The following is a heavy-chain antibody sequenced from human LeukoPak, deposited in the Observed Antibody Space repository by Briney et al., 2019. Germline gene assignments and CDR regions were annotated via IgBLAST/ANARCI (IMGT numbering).Heavy chain of an antibody. Sequence: PSETLSLTCTVSGGSISSGSYYWSWIRQPAGKGLEWIGRIYTSGSTNYNPSLKSRVTISVDTSKNQFSLKLSSVTAADTAVYYCARDKGTPLKYYYYYMDVWGKGTTVTVSS. CDR3: ARDKGTPLKYYYYYMDV. V-gene: IGHV4-61*02. J-gene: IGHJ6*03. CDR2: IYTSGST. CDR1: GGSISSGSYY. D-gene: IGHD2-8*01.